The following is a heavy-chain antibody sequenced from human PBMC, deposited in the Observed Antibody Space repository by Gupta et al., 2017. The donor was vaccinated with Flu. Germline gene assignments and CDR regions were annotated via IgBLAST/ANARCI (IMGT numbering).Heavy chain of an antibody. D-gene: IGHD3-10*01. J-gene: IGHJ4*02. CDR3: ARNWRGGFGELSGPFDY. CDR1: GGSISSSSYY. CDR2: IYYSGST. V-gene: IGHV4-39*01. Sequence: QLQLQESGPGLVKPSETLSLTCTVSGGSISSSSYYWGWIRQPPGKGLEWIGSIYYSGSTYYNPSLKSRVTISVDTSKNQFSLKLSSVTAADTAVYYCARNWRGGFGELSGPFDYWGQGTLVTVSS.